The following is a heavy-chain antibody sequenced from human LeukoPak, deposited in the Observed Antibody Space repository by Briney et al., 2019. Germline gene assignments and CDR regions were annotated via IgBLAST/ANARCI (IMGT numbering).Heavy chain of an antibody. CDR1: GGSISSGSYY. CDR3: ARQGFLEWSSDY. J-gene: IGHJ4*02. V-gene: IGHV4-61*02. CDR2: IYTSGST. D-gene: IGHD3-3*01. Sequence: SETLSLTCTVYGGSISSGSYYWSWIRQPAGKGLEWIGRIYTSGSTNYNPSLKSRVTISVDTSKNQFSLKLSSVTAADTAVYYCARQGFLEWSSDYWGQGTLVTVSS.